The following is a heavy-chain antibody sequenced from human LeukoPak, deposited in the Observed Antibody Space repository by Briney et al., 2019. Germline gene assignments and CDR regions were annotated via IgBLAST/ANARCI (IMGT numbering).Heavy chain of an antibody. V-gene: IGHV3-11*04. J-gene: IGHJ4*02. CDR3: VRTARSEDNDFWSGYLAD. CDR1: GFTFSNYY. CDR2: ISYSGTSI. D-gene: IGHD3-3*01. Sequence: GGSLRLSCAASGFTFSNYYMYWIRQAPGKGLEWVSYISYSGTSISYADSVKGRFTISRDNAWNSLYLQMNSLRVDDTAVYYCVRTARSEDNDFWSGYLADWGQGTLVTVSS.